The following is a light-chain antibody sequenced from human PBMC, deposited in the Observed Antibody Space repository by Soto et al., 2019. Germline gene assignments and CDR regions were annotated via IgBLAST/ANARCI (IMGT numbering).Light chain of an antibody. Sequence: IQLTQSPSTLSGSVGDRVTITCRASQTISSWLGWYQQKPGKAPKLLIYKASTLKSGVPSRFSGSGSGTEFTLTISSLQPDDFATYYCQHYNSYSEAFGQGTKVDI. CDR3: QHYNSYSEA. J-gene: IGKJ1*01. CDR2: KAS. V-gene: IGKV1-5*03. CDR1: QTISSW.